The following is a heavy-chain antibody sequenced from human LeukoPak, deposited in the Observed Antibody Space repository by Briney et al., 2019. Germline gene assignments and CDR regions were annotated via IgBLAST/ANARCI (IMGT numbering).Heavy chain of an antibody. J-gene: IGHJ4*02. D-gene: IGHD3-10*02. CDR3: ARGRPSYVNINPYFDY. Sequence: GGSLGLSCAASGFTFSDYYMSWIRQAPGKGLEWVSYISSSGSTIYYADSVKGRFTISRDNAKNSLYLQMNSLRAEDTAVYYCARGRPSYVNINPYFDYWGQGTLVTVSS. V-gene: IGHV3-11*04. CDR1: GFTFSDYY. CDR2: ISSSGSTI.